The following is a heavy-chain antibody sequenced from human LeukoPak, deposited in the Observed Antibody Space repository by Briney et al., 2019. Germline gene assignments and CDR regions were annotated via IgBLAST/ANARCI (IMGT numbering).Heavy chain of an antibody. CDR2: IHYSGST. CDR1: GGSMNGYY. Sequence: SETLSLTCTVSGGSMNGYYWSWIRQPPGKGLEWIGYIHYSGSTNYNPSLKSRVSISVDTSKKQFSLRLTSVTAADTAVYYCARGDATYFDSWGQGALVTVSS. V-gene: IGHV4-59*01. D-gene: IGHD3-16*01. J-gene: IGHJ4*02. CDR3: ARGDATYFDS.